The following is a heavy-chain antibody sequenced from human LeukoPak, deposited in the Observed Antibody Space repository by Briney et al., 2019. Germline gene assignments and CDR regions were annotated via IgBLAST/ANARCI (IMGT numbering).Heavy chain of an antibody. D-gene: IGHD3-10*01. Sequence: PSETLSLTCSVTGGSITDSIYYWGWVRQPPGTGLEWIGSMSYSGTTYYNPSLKSRVIISADTSKNQFSLRLTSVTAADTAVYYCANRGIYGYFNYWGQGTLVTVSS. J-gene: IGHJ4*02. CDR3: ANRGIYGYFNY. CDR2: MSYSGTT. CDR1: GGSITDSIYY. V-gene: IGHV4-39*01.